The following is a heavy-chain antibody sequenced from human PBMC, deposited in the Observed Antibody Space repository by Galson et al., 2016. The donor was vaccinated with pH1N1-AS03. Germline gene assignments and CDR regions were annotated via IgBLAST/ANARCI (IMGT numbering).Heavy chain of an antibody. J-gene: IGHJ4*02. CDR2: IHPDGSEK. D-gene: IGHD2-15*01. CDR1: GFSFSTYW. Sequence: SLRLSCAASGFSFSTYWMSWVRQAPGKGPEWVANIHPDGSEKYYGDSVKGRFTISRDNAKNSLDLQMNSLRAEDTAVYYCGRVGRGGSPVDYWGQGTLVTVSS. CDR3: GRVGRGGSPVDY. V-gene: IGHV3-7*03.